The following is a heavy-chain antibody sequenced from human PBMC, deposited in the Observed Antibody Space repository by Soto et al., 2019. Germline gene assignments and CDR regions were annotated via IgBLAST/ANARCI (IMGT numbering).Heavy chain of an antibody. V-gene: IGHV1-69*01. CDR2: IIPIFGTA. D-gene: IGHD3-16*01. CDR3: ASLGVFQGFYHHQIDY. CDR1: GGTFSSYA. J-gene: IGHJ4*02. Sequence: QVQLVQYGAEVKKPGSSVKVSCKASGGTFSSYAISWVRQAPGQGLEWMGGIIPIFGTANYAQKFQGRVTITADESTSTAYMELSSLRSEDTAVYYCASLGVFQGFYHHQIDYWGQGTLVTVSS.